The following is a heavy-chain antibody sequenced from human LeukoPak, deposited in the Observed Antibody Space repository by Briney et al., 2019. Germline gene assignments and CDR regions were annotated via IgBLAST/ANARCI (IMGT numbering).Heavy chain of an antibody. CDR1: GGSMSSYY. V-gene: IGHV4-59*01. J-gene: IGHJ1*01. D-gene: IGHD6-19*01. Sequence: PSETLSLTCTVSGGSMSSYYWSWIRQPPGKGLEWIGFIYYSGSTNYNPSLKSRVTISVDTSKNQFPLKLSSVSAADTAVYYCARDYGESSGGGFQHWGQGTLVTVSS. CDR3: ARDYGESSGGGFQH. CDR2: IYYSGST.